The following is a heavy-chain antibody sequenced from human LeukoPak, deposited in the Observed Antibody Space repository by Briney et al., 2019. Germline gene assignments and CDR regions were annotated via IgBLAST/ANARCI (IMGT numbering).Heavy chain of an antibody. CDR3: ATGDSSGYPHP. V-gene: IGHV1-24*01. J-gene: IGHJ5*02. D-gene: IGHD3-22*01. CDR2: FDPEDGET. CDR1: GYTVTELF. Sequence: ASVKVSCKVSGYTVTELFIHWVRQAPGKGLEWMGSFDPEDGETIYAQKFQGRVAMTEDPSIDTAYMDLSSLRSDDTAIYYCATGDSSGYPHPWGQGTLVTVSS.